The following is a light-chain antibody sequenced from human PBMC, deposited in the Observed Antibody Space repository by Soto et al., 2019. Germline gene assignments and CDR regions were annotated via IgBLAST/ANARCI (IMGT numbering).Light chain of an antibody. Sequence: DIQMTQSPSTLSASVGDRVTITCRASQSISSWLAWYQQKPGKAPKLLIYKASSLESGVPSRFSGSGSATEFTLTNSSLQPDDFATSYYQQYNSYRTFGQGTKVEIK. J-gene: IGKJ1*01. CDR3: QQYNSYRT. CDR2: KAS. CDR1: QSISSW. V-gene: IGKV1-5*03.